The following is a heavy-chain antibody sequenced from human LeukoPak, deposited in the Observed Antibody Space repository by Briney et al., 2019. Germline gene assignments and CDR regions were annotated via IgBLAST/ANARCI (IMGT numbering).Heavy chain of an antibody. V-gene: IGHV3-48*04. J-gene: IGHJ4*02. Sequence: GGSLRLSCAASGFTFSSYGMHWVRQAPGKGLEWVSYIRSSSNTIYYADSVKGRFTISIDNAKNSLYLQMNSLRAEDTAVYYCARDLRRAAAGIDYWGQGTLVTVSS. CDR1: GFTFSSYG. CDR2: IRSSSNTI. D-gene: IGHD6-13*01. CDR3: ARDLRRAAAGIDY.